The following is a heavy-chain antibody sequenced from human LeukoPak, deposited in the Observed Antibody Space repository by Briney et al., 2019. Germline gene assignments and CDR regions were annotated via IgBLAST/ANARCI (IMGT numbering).Heavy chain of an antibody. CDR1: GGSISSGGYY. D-gene: IGHD3-10*01. V-gene: IGHV4-31*03. CDR3: ARVRGYGSGSYDYYGMDV. J-gene: IGHJ6*02. Sequence: SETLSLTCTVSGGSISSGGYYWSWIRQHPGKGLEWIGYIYYSGSTYYNPSLKSRVTISVDTPKNQFSLKLSSVTAAGTAVYYCARVRGYGSGSYDYYGMDVWGQGTTVTVSS. CDR2: IYYSGST.